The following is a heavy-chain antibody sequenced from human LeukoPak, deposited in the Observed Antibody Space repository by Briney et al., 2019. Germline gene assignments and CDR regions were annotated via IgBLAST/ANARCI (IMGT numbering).Heavy chain of an antibody. D-gene: IGHD5-24*01. CDR2: ISSSASTK. CDR1: GFTFSTYE. Sequence: PGGSLRLSCAASGFTFSTYEMHSVRQAPGKGLERLSYISSSASTKHYADSAKGRFTISRDNAKNSLFLQMNSLRAEDTAVYYCAREMGLVDMSTMIPGGAFDIWGQGTAVTVSS. J-gene: IGHJ3*02. V-gene: IGHV3-48*03. CDR3: AREMGLVDMSTMIPGGAFDI.